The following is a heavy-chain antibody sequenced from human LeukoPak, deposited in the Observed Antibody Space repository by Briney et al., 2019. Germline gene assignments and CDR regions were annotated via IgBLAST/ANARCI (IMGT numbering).Heavy chain of an antibody. CDR2: INWNGGST. CDR3: ARDARAMVTGSFDY. Sequence: GGSLRLPCAASGFTFDDYGMSWVRQAPGKGLEWVSGINWNGGSTGYADSVKGRFTISRDNAKNSLYLQMNSLRAEDTALYYCARDARAMVTGSFDYWGQGALVTVSS. D-gene: IGHD5-18*01. V-gene: IGHV3-20*04. J-gene: IGHJ4*02. CDR1: GFTFDDYG.